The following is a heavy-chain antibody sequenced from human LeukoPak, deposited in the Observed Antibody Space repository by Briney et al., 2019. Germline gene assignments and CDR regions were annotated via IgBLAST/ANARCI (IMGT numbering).Heavy chain of an antibody. CDR3: ARDGAGDAFDI. Sequence: PGGTLRLSCAASGFTFRRYGMSWVRQAPGKGLEWVSSISGSGGSTYYVDSVKGRFTISRDNSKNTLYLQMNSLRAGDTAVYYCARDGAGDAFDIWGQGTMVTVSS. D-gene: IGHD1-26*01. CDR2: ISGSGGST. V-gene: IGHV3-23*01. CDR1: GFTFRRYG. J-gene: IGHJ3*02.